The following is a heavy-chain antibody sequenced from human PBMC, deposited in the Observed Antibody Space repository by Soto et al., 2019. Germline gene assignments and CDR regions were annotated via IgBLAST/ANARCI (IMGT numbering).Heavy chain of an antibody. CDR1: GFSFSNYW. V-gene: IGHV3-7*03. CDR2: IKQDGSEM. CDR3: ARVRSVNYYGMDV. J-gene: IGHJ6*02. Sequence: EVHLVESGGGLVQPGGSLRLSCAASGFSFSNYWMSWVRQAPGKGLEWVANIKQDGSEMYYVDYVKGRFTISRDNAKNSLFLQMNSLRAEDTAVYYGARVRSVNYYGMDVWGQGTTVTVSS.